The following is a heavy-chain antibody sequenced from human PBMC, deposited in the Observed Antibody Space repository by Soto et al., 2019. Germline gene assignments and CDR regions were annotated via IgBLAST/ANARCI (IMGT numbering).Heavy chain of an antibody. V-gene: IGHV4-34*01. D-gene: IGHD3-9*01. J-gene: IGHJ3*02. CDR1: GGSFSGYY. CDR3: AREPGLRYFEWYRRAGAFDI. CDR2: INHSGST. Sequence: SETLSLTCAVYGGSFSGYYWSWIRQPPGKGLEWIGEINHSGSTNYNPSLKSRVTISVDTSKNQFSLKLSSVTAADTAVYYCAREPGLRYFEWYRRAGAFDIWGQGTMVTVS.